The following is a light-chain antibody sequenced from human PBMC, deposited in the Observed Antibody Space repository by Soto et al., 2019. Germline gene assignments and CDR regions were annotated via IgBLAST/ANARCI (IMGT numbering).Light chain of an antibody. CDR2: GAS. V-gene: IGKV3-20*01. CDR3: QPYGSSLYT. CDR1: QSVSSNF. Sequence: EIVLTQSPGTLSLSPGERATLSCRASQSVSSNFLAWYSQKPGQAPRLLIYGASSRATGIPDRFSGSGSGPDFPLTISRLEPEDFAVYYCQPYGSSLYTFGPGTKLEIK. J-gene: IGKJ2*01.